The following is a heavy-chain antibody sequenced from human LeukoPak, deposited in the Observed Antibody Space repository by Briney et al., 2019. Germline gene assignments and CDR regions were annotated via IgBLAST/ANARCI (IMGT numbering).Heavy chain of an antibody. CDR1: GFTFSSYS. J-gene: IGHJ4*02. CDR3: ARDKGYLAFDY. Sequence: GGSLRLSCAASGFTFSSYSMNWVRQAPGGGLEWVANIKEDGSQKYYVDSVKGRFTISRDNAENSLYLQMNSLRAEDTAVYYCARDKGYLAFDYWGQGTLVTVSS. CDR2: IKEDGSQK. D-gene: IGHD2-15*01. V-gene: IGHV3-7*01.